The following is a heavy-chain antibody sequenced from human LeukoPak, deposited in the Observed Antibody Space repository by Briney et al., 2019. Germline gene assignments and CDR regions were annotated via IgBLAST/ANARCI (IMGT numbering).Heavy chain of an antibody. V-gene: IGHV3-74*01. CDR3: AREKDGDYAGWSFAY. J-gene: IGHJ4*02. Sequence: PGGSLRLSCAASGFTFSNYWMHWGRQAPGKGLVWVSRIKTDGSYTTYADSVKGRFTISRDNAKNTLYLQMDSLRAEDTAIYYCAREKDGDYAGWSFAYWGLGTLVTVSS. CDR1: GFTFSNYW. CDR2: IKTDGSYT. D-gene: IGHD4-17*01.